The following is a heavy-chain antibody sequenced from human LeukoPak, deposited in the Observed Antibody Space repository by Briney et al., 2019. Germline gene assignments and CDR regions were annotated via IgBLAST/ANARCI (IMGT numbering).Heavy chain of an antibody. J-gene: IGHJ6*02. CDR2: IYYSGST. Sequence: SETLSLTCTVSGGSVSSGSYYWSWIRQPPGKGLEWIGYIYYSGSTNYNPSLKSRVTISVDTSKNQFSLKRSSVTAADTAIYYCAREDFYDWGHGIYYDYVMDVWGQGTTVTVSS. CDR1: GGSVSSGSYY. D-gene: IGHD3-16*01. V-gene: IGHV4-61*01. CDR3: AREDFYDWGHGIYYDYVMDV.